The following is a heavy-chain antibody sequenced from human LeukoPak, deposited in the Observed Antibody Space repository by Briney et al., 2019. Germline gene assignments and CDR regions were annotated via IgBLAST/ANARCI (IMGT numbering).Heavy chain of an antibody. Sequence: KPGESLKISCKGSGYSFTSYWIGWVRQMPGKGLEWMGIIYPGDSDTRYRPSFQCQVTISADKSISTASLQWTSLTASDTAMYYCARHVLVDIVATTTVEDYGMDVWGQGTTVTVSS. V-gene: IGHV5-51*01. CDR1: GYSFTSYW. CDR3: ARHVLVDIVATTTVEDYGMDV. J-gene: IGHJ6*02. CDR2: IYPGDSDT. D-gene: IGHD5-12*01.